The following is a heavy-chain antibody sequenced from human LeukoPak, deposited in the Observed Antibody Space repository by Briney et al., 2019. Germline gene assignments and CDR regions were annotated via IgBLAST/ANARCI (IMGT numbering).Heavy chain of an antibody. J-gene: IGHJ4*02. Sequence: PSETLSLTCTVSGGSISSYYWSWVRQPAGKGLEWIGRIYISGTTNYNPSLKSRITMSLDTSKNQLSLRLTSVTAADTAVYYCARDEARTGYIHYWGQGTLITVPS. CDR1: GGSISSYY. D-gene: IGHD3-9*01. CDR2: IYISGTT. CDR3: ARDEARTGYIHY. V-gene: IGHV4-4*07.